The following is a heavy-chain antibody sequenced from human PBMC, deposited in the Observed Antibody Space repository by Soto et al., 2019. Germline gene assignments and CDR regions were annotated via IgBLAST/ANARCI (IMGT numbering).Heavy chain of an antibody. CDR2: VYHSGGT. CDR1: GYSMKRGYY. J-gene: IGHJ4*02. Sequence: SETLSLTCAVSGYSMKRGYYWAWIRQPPGKGLEYIGSVYHSGGTFYNPSLKSRVTISAATSKNLFPLTLNSVTAADTAVYYCAGTDSYTSGLDYWGQGALVTVSS. D-gene: IGHD6-19*01. CDR3: AGTDSYTSGLDY. V-gene: IGHV4-38-2*01.